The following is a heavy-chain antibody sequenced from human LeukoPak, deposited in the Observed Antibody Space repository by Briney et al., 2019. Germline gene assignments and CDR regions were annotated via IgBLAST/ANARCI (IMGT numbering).Heavy chain of an antibody. CDR3: ARENFRY. Sequence: PGGSLRLSCAASGFTFSSYWMNWVRQAPGKGLEWVANIKPDGSDESYVDSVKGRFTISRDNAKNSLYLQMNSLRAEDTAVYYCARENFRYWAQGTLVTVSS. CDR2: IKPDGSDE. J-gene: IGHJ4*02. D-gene: IGHD2/OR15-2a*01. CDR1: GFTFSSYW. V-gene: IGHV3-7*04.